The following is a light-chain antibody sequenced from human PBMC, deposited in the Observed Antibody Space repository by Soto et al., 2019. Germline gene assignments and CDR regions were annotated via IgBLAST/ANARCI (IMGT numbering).Light chain of an antibody. J-gene: IGKJ1*01. V-gene: IGKV3-15*01. Sequence: EIVMTQSPATLSVSPGERATLSCRASQSVTSNLAWYQQKPGQAPRLLIYSASTRATGITARFSGSGSGTEFTLTISRLQSEDFAIYFCQQYNTWPETFSKGTKVEIK. CDR1: QSVTSN. CDR2: SAS. CDR3: QQYNTWPET.